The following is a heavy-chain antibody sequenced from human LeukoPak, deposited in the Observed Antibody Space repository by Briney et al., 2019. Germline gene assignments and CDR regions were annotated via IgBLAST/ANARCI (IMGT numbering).Heavy chain of an antibody. V-gene: IGHV3-7*03. CDR3: TRAIGALEVVSTTFDS. Sequence: QSGGSLRLSCAASGFTFSTYCMRWVRQIPGKGREWEANIKEGGSETYHAGSVKGRFTITRDNAKTALYLQMNRMREEATAVYYYTRAIGALEVVSTTFDSWGQGTLVTVSS. J-gene: IGHJ4*02. CDR2: IKEGGSET. CDR1: GFTFSTYC. D-gene: IGHD5/OR15-5a*01.